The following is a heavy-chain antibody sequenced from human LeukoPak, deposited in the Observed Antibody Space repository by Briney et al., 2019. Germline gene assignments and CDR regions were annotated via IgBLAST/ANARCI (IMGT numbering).Heavy chain of an antibody. CDR1: GYTFTSYA. CDR2: ISAYNGYT. Sequence: ASVKVSCKASGYTFTSYAISWVRQAPGQGLEWMGWISAYNGYTNYAQNLQGRVTMTTDTSTSTAYMELTSLRSDDTAVYYCARALARDVYNINWFDPWGQETLVTVSS. V-gene: IGHV1-18*01. CDR3: ARALARDVYNINWFDP. J-gene: IGHJ5*02. D-gene: IGHD5-24*01.